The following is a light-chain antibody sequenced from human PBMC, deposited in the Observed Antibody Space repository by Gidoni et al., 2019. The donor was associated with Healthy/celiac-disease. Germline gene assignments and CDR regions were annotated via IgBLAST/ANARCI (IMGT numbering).Light chain of an antibody. CDR2: DVS. Sequence: QSALTQPASVSGSPGQSITISCTGTSSDVGGYNYVSWYQQHPGKAPKLMIYDVSNRPSGVSNRFSGSKSGNTASLTISGLQAEDEADYYCSSYTSSSTRRVVFGGGTKLTAL. CDR1: SSDVGGYNY. CDR3: SSYTSSSTRRVV. V-gene: IGLV2-14*01. J-gene: IGLJ2*01.